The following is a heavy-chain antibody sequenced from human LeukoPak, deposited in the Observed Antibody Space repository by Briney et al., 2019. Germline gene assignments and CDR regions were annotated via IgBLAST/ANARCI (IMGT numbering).Heavy chain of an antibody. V-gene: IGHV4-59*01. CDR2: IYYSGST. Sequence: PSETLSLTCSVSRGSISNYYWSWIRQPPGKELEWIGYIYYSGSTNYNPSLKSRVTMSVDTSKNQFSLKLSSVTAADTAVYYCARLSRGDGYNYHDYWGQGTLVTVSS. CDR3: ARLSRGDGYNYHDY. CDR1: RGSISNYY. J-gene: IGHJ4*02. D-gene: IGHD5-24*01.